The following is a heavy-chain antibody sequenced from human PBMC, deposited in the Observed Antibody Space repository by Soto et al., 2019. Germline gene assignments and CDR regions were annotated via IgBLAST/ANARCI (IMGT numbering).Heavy chain of an antibody. D-gene: IGHD1-26*01. J-gene: IGHJ4*02. CDR2: ISGSGGST. V-gene: IGHV3-23*01. CDR3: AKSRSGRRALDY. CDR1: GFPFSSYA. Sequence: GGSHSLSCTASGFPFSSYAMSWVRQAPGKGLEWVSAISGSGGSTYYADSVKGRFTISRDNSKNTLYLQMNSLRAEDTAVYYCAKSRSGRRALDYWGQGTLVTVSS.